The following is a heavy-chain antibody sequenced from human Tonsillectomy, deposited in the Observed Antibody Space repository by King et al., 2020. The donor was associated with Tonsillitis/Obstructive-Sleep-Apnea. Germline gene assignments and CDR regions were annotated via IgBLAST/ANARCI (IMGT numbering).Heavy chain of an antibody. CDR3: ARDWGGSGWTGVNWFDP. Sequence: QLQESGPGLVKPSETLSLTCTVSGGSIRSHYWTWIRQPPGRGLEWIGHIYFSGSTSYNPSLKSRVTISVDTSNNQFSLRLSSVTAADTAVYYFARDWGGSGWTGVNWFDPWGQGTLVTVSS. CDR2: IYFSGST. V-gene: IGHV4-59*11. J-gene: IGHJ5*02. CDR1: GGSIRSHY. D-gene: IGHD6-19*01.